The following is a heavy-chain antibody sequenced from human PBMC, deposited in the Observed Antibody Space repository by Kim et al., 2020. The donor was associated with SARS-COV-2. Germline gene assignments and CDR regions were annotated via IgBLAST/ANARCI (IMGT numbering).Heavy chain of an antibody. CDR3: TRGGVIYYYYAMDV. J-gene: IGHJ6*02. Sequence: DADSGRGRFTISRDNSKDTLYLQMNSLRADDTAVYYCTRGGVIYYYYAMDVWGQGTTVTVSS. V-gene: IGHV3-23*01. D-gene: IGHD3-3*01.